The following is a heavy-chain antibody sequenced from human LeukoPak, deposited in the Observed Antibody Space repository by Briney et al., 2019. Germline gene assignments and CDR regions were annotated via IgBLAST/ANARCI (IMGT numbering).Heavy chain of an antibody. D-gene: IGHD3-22*01. Sequence: GESLRLSCAASGFTFSNYGMHWVRQAPGKGLEWVAFIRYDGSNKYYADSVKGRFTISRDNSKNTLYLQMNSLRAEDTAVYYCAREYYYDSSGYDAFDIWGQGTMVTVSS. CDR3: AREYYYDSSGYDAFDI. V-gene: IGHV3-30*02. CDR2: IRYDGSNK. J-gene: IGHJ3*02. CDR1: GFTFSNYG.